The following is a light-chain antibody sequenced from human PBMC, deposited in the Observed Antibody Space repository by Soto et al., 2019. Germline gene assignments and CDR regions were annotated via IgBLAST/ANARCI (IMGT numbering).Light chain of an antibody. Sequence: QLVLTQPPSVSGAPGQRVTISCTGSSSNIGANYDVHWYQHLPGTAPKLLIYGNSNRPSGVPDRFSGSKSGTSASLAITGLQAEDEADYYCQSYDNSLSTYVFGPGTKVTVL. CDR3: QSYDNSLSTYV. CDR1: SSNIGANYD. J-gene: IGLJ1*01. CDR2: GNS. V-gene: IGLV1-40*01.